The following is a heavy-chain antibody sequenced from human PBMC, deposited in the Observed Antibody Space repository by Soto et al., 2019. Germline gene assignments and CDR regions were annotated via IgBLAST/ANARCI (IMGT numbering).Heavy chain of an antibody. CDR3: AKDYGDYVRRFDY. J-gene: IGHJ4*02. Sequence: QVQLVESGGGVVQPGRSLRLSCAASGFTFSSYGMHWVRQAPGKGLEWVAVISYDGSNKYYADSVKGRVTISRDNSKNTLYLQMNSLRAEDTAVYYCAKDYGDYVRRFDYWGQGTLVTVSS. CDR1: GFTFSSYG. V-gene: IGHV3-30*18. D-gene: IGHD4-17*01. CDR2: ISYDGSNK.